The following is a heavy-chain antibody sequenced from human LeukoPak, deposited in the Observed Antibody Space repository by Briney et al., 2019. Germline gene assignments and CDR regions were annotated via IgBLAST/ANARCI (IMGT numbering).Heavy chain of an antibody. CDR3: ARDRGRVYDFWSGYSAYGSYCYMDV. CDR2: ISYDGSNK. Sequence: GGSLRLSCAASGFTFSSYAMHWVRQAPGKGLEWVAVISYDGSNKYYADSVKGRFTISRDNSKNTLYLQMNSLRAEDTAVYYCARDRGRVYDFWSGYSAYGSYCYMDVWGKGTTVTVPS. CDR1: GFTFSSYA. V-gene: IGHV3-30*04. D-gene: IGHD3-3*01. J-gene: IGHJ6*03.